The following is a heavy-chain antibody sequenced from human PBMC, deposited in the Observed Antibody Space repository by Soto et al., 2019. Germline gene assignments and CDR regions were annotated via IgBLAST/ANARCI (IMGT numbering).Heavy chain of an antibody. CDR1: GFTFNTFE. D-gene: IGHD3-16*01. CDR3: VKGGWLDF. Sequence: EVQLLESGGGLVQPGGSLRLSCAASGFTFNTFEMSWVRQAPGRGLEWVSFISDDSSRTYYADAVKGRFTISRDNSKYTLYLQMNSLTGEDTAVYACVKGGWLDFWGQGPLVTVSS. CDR2: ISDDSSRT. V-gene: IGHV3-23*01. J-gene: IGHJ5*01.